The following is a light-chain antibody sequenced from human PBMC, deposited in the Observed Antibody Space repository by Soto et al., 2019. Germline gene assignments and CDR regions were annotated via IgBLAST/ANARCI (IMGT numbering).Light chain of an antibody. CDR2: SNN. CDR1: SSNIGSNT. J-gene: IGLJ3*02. Sequence: HSVLTQPPSASGTPGQRVTISCSGSSSNIGSNTVNGYQQLPVTAPKLLIYSNNQRPSGVPDRFSGSKSGTSASLAISGLQSEYEADYYCAAWDDSLTGWVFGGGTKLTVL. V-gene: IGLV1-44*01. CDR3: AAWDDSLTGWV.